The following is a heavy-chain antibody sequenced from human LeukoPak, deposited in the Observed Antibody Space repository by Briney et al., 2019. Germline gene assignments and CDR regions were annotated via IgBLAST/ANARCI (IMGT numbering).Heavy chain of an antibody. CDR2: IIPIFGTA. CDR1: GGTFSSYA. Sequence: GASVKVSCKASGGTFSSYAISWVRQAPGQGLEWMGGIIPIFGTANYAQKFQGRVTITADESTSTAYMELSSLRSEDTAVYYCARDGPEMATNGFDYWGQGILVTVSS. D-gene: IGHD5-24*01. J-gene: IGHJ4*02. V-gene: IGHV1-69*13. CDR3: ARDGPEMATNGFDY.